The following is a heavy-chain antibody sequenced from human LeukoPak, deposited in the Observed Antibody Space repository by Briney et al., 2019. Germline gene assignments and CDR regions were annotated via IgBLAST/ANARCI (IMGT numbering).Heavy chain of an antibody. CDR3: ARTEGYYYDSSGLNY. V-gene: IGHV1-8*01. D-gene: IGHD3-22*01. CDR1: GYTFTSYD. J-gene: IGHJ4*02. Sequence: ASVKVSCKASGYTFTSYDINWVRQATGPGLEWMGWMNPNSGNTGYAQKFQGRVTMTRNTSISTAYMELSSLRSEDTAVYYCARTEGYYYDSSGLNYWGQGTLVTVSS. CDR2: MNPNSGNT.